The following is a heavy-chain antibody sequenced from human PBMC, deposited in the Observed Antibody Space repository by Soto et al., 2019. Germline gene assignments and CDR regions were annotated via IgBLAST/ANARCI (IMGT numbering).Heavy chain of an antibody. V-gene: IGHV2-5*02. J-gene: IGHJ4*02. CDR3: AHKGGGDRILDY. Sequence: QITLKESGPTLVKPTQTLTLTCTFSGFSLSASGVGVGWIRQPPGKALEWLAIIYWDDAKHYSPSLKSSLTITQDTPKNQVVLTMTNMDPVDTATYYCAHKGGGDRILDYWGQGTLVTVSS. CDR1: GFSLSASGVG. CDR2: IYWDDAK. D-gene: IGHD3-16*01.